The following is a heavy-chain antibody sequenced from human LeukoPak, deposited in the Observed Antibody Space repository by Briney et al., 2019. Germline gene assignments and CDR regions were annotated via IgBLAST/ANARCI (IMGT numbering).Heavy chain of an antibody. J-gene: IGHJ3*02. CDR2: ISYDGSNK. CDR1: GFTFSSYA. CDR3: ARATRPIVVVSNDAFDI. V-gene: IGHV3-30-3*01. D-gene: IGHD3-22*01. Sequence: PGGSLRLSCAASGFTFSSYAMHWVRQAPGKGLEWVAVISYDGSNKYYADSVKGRFTISRDNSKNTLYLQMNSLRAEDTAVYYCARATRPIVVVSNDAFDIWGQGTMVTVSS.